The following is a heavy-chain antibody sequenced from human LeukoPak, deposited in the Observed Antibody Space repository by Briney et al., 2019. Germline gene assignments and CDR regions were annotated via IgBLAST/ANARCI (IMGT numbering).Heavy chain of an antibody. V-gene: IGHV1-24*01. CDR1: GYTLTELS. CDR2: FDPEDGET. D-gene: IGHD3-22*01. Sequence: ASVKVSCKVSGYTLTELSMYWVRQAPGKGLEWMGGFDPEDGETIYAQKFQGRVTMTEDTSTDTAYMELSSLRSEDTAVYYCAAAPDTYYYDSSGFLCWGQGTLVTVSS. J-gene: IGHJ4*02. CDR3: AAAPDTYYYDSSGFLC.